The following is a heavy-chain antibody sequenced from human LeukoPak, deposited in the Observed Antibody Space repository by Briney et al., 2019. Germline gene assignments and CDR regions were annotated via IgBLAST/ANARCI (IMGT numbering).Heavy chain of an antibody. J-gene: IGHJ5*01. CDR1: GYTFTGYY. V-gene: IGHV1-2*02. CDR3: TKDPTRDS. Sequence: ASVKVSCKASGYTFTGYYIYWVRQAPGQGLEWMGWINPNSGDTNYAQKFQGRVTMTRDTFISTAYMELSRLTSDDTAVYYCTKDPTRDSWGQGTLVTVSS. CDR2: INPNSGDT.